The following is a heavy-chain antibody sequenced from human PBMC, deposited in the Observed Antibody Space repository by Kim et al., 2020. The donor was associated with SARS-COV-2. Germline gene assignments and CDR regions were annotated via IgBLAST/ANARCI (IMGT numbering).Heavy chain of an antibody. D-gene: IGHD2-21*02. V-gene: IGHV3-49*04. J-gene: IGHJ4*02. CDR1: GFTFGDYT. CDR2: VRTKAKGETT. Sequence: GGSLRLSCQGSGFTFGDYTINWVRQAPAKGLEWVGFVRTKAKGETTDYAASVKGRFTISRDDSKNITFLQMDSLTAEDTGVYYCGRDRGVTVTYRGQGTLVTVSS. CDR3: GRDRGVTVTY.